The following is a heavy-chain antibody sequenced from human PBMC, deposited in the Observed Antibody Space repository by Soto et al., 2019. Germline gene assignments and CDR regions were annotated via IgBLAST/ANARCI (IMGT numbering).Heavy chain of an antibody. D-gene: IGHD5-18*01. CDR1: GYTFTSYY. CDR2: FNPTGDTA. Sequence: GASVKVSCKASGYTFTSYYIHLVRQASGQGLEWMGIFNPTGDTASYAQKLQGRVTMTRDTSTGTAYMELGSLRSEDTAVYYCARGGRIVDTGIGYYYYHAMDVWGQGTTVTVSS. J-gene: IGHJ6*02. V-gene: IGHV1-46*01. CDR3: ARGGRIVDTGIGYYYYHAMDV.